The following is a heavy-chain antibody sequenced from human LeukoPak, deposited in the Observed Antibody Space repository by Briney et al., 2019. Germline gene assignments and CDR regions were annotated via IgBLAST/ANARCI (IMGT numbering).Heavy chain of an antibody. J-gene: IGHJ4*02. CDR1: GASIRHYY. CDR3: ARLGSYHDF. D-gene: IGHD1-26*01. Sequence: SETLSLTCTVSGASIRHYYWSWVRHTPERGLEWMGHVHTSGGSTYSPSLKTRLTMSIDTSRSQLSLKLTSVTAADTAVYFCARLGSYHDFWGQGALVTVSS. V-gene: IGHV4-4*09. CDR2: VHTSGGS.